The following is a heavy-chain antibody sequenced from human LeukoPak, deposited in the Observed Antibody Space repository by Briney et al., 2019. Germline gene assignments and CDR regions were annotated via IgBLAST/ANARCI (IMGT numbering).Heavy chain of an antibody. J-gene: IGHJ6*03. CDR3: ARQRADYFYYYVDV. CDR2: IYYSETT. CDR1: GFTFSSYA. Sequence: GSLRLSCAASGFTFSSYAMSWLRQPPGKGLEWIGSIYYSETTYDNPSLESRVTISIETSKNQFSLSLSSVTAADTAVYYCARQRADYFYYYVDVWGKGTTVTVS. D-gene: IGHD3-9*01. V-gene: IGHV4-39*01.